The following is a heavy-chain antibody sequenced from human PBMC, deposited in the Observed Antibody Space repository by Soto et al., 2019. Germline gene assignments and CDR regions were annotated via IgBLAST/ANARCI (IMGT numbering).Heavy chain of an antibody. J-gene: IGHJ6*02. CDR1: GGSITSSY. V-gene: IGHV4-59*01. Sequence: SETLSLTCTVSGGSITSSYCSWMRRPPGKGLEWIAYIYDTGISGYTPSTSYNPSLKSRVTMSVDTSKSQFSLKLASVTAADTAVYYCARGEDAFFYYGLDVWGQGITVIFSS. CDR2: IYDTGISGYTPST. CDR3: ARGEDAFFYYGLDV.